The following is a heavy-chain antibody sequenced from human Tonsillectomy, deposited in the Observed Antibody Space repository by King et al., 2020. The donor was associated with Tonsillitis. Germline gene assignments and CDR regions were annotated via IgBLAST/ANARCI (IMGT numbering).Heavy chain of an antibody. D-gene: IGHD3-3*01. Sequence: VQLVESGGGLVQPGRSLRLSCTASGFTFGDYAMSWVRQAPGKGLEWVGFIRSKTYGGITEYAASVKGRFTISRDDSKSIAYLQMNSLKTEDTAVYYCTRDSLRFLEWLVTPFDYWGQGTLVTVSS. CDR1: GFTFGDYA. CDR2: IRSKTYGGIT. J-gene: IGHJ4*02. CDR3: TRDSLRFLEWLVTPFDY. V-gene: IGHV3-49*04.